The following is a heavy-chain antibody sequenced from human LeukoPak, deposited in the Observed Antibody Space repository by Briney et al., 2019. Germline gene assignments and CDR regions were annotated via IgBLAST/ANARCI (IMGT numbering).Heavy chain of an antibody. CDR3: AKDQRGYSSGWSYFDY. Sequence: GGSLRLSCAASGFTFSNYAMGWVRQAPGKGLEWVSAISGSGGNTYNADSVKGRFTISRDNSKNTLYLQMNSLRAEDTAVYYCAKDQRGYSSGWSYFDYWGQGTLVTVSS. CDR2: ISGSGGNT. D-gene: IGHD6-19*01. CDR1: GFTFSNYA. J-gene: IGHJ4*02. V-gene: IGHV3-23*01.